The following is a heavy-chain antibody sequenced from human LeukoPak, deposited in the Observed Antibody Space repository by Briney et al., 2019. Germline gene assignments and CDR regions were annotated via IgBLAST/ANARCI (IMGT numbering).Heavy chain of an antibody. V-gene: IGHV3-11*04. CDR3: ASISSTNLSPSDAFDI. D-gene: IGHD3-9*01. J-gene: IGHJ3*02. Sequence: PGESLRLSCAASGFTFSDYYASWIRQAPGKGLEWVSYISRNSNLMYYADSVKGRFIISRDNAKNSLYLQMNSLRAEDTAVYYCASISSTNLSPSDAFDIWGQGTLVTVSS. CDR2: ISRNSNLM. CDR1: GFTFSDYY.